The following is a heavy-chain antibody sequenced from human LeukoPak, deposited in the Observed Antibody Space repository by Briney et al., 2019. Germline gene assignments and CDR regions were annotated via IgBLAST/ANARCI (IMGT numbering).Heavy chain of an antibody. CDR3: ASSPSSEDYYYYYYMDV. J-gene: IGHJ6*03. CDR1: GYSISSGYY. CDR2: IYHSGST. V-gene: IGHV4-38-2*02. Sequence: ASETLSLTCTVSGYSISSGYYWGWIRQPPGKGLEWIGSIYHSGSTYYNPSLKSRVTISVDTSKNQFSLKLSSVTAADTAVYYCASSPSSEDYYYYYYMDVWGKGTTVTVSS.